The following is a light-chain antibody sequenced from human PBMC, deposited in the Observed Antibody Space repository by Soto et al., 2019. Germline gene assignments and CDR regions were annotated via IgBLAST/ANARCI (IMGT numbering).Light chain of an antibody. CDR3: SSYTGSNIV. Sequence: QSALTQPASVSGSPGQSITISCTGTSSDVGGYNYVPWYQQHPGKAPKFMIYEVSNRPSGVSSRFSGSKSGNTASLTISGLQAEDEADYYCSSYTGSNIVFGGGTKLTVL. CDR2: EVS. V-gene: IGLV2-14*01. J-gene: IGLJ3*02. CDR1: SSDVGGYNY.